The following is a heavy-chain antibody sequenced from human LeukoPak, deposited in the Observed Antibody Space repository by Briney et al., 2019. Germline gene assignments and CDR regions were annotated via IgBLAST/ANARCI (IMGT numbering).Heavy chain of an antibody. CDR2: INPRSPGT. J-gene: IGHJ6*03. V-gene: IGHV1-2*02. Sequence: ASVKVSCKASGYRFTAYYIHWVRQAPGQGLEWMGWINPRSPGTNYAQKFQGRVTMTRDTSSSTAYMELNSLTPDDTAVYYCARDPAQSYYTDVWGIGTTVTVSS. CDR3: ARDPAQSYYTDV. CDR1: GYRFTAYY.